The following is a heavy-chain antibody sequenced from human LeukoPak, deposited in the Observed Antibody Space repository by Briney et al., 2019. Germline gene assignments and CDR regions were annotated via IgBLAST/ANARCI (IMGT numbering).Heavy chain of an antibody. CDR3: ARDQDRIAARRDLAGY. Sequence: GASVKVSCKASGYTFTSYGISWVRQAPGQGLEWMGWISAYNGNTNYAQKLHGRVTMTTDTSTSTAYMELRSLRSDDTAVYYCARDQDRIAARRDLAGYWGQGTLVTVSS. CDR2: ISAYNGNT. J-gene: IGHJ4*02. V-gene: IGHV1-18*01. CDR1: GYTFTSYG. D-gene: IGHD6-6*01.